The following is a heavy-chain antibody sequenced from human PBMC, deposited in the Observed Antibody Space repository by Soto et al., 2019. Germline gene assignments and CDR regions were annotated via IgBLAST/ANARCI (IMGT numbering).Heavy chain of an antibody. V-gene: IGHV1-3*01. Sequence: ASGKVSCKASGYTFSNYATHWVRQAPGQRLEWMGWINAGNGKTKYSQNFQGRVTITRDTSASTAYMELSSLRSEDTAVYYCANNGDYYYYGMDVWGQGTTVPVSS. CDR1: GYTFSNYA. CDR2: INAGNGKT. D-gene: IGHD4-17*01. CDR3: ANNGDYYYYGMDV. J-gene: IGHJ6*02.